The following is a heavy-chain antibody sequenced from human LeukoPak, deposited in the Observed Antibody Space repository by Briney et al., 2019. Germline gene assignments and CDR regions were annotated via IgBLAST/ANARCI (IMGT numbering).Heavy chain of an antibody. CDR1: GFTFSSYG. Sequence: GRSLRLSCAASGFTFSSYGMHWVRQAPGKGLEWVAVISYDGSNKYYADSVKGRFTISRDNSKNTLYLQMNNLRADDTAVYYCANEIRPNDYWGQGTLVTVSS. V-gene: IGHV3-30*18. CDR2: ISYDGSNK. J-gene: IGHJ4*02. CDR3: ANEIRPNDY. D-gene: IGHD4-17*01.